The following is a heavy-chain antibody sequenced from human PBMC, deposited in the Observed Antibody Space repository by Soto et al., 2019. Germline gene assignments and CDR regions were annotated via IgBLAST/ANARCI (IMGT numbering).Heavy chain of an antibody. Sequence: GGSLRLSCAASGFTFSSYGMHWVRQAPGKGLEWVAVISYDGSNKYYADSVKGRFTISRDNSKNTLYLQMNSLRAEDTAVYYCAGLTFRMAAASHGRSNSFGPWAPGTLVTVSS. CDR1: GFTFSSYG. CDR2: ISYDGSNK. CDR3: AGLTFRMAAASHGRSNSFGP. J-gene: IGHJ5*02. V-gene: IGHV3-30*03. D-gene: IGHD6-19*01.